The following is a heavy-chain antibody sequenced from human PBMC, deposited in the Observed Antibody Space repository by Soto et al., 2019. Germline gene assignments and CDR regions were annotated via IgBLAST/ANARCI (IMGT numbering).Heavy chain of an antibody. CDR3: ARGRLVPAVNFDY. CDR1: GDSISSGGFS. D-gene: IGHD2-2*01. CDR2: IYQSGTS. J-gene: IGHJ4*02. Sequence: PSETLSLTCAVSGDSISSGGFSWSWIRQPPGKGLEWIGYIYQSGTSFYNPSLKSRVTISVDGSKNQFSLKVNSVTAADTAVYYCARGRLVPAVNFDYWGLGTLVTVSS. V-gene: IGHV4-30-2*01.